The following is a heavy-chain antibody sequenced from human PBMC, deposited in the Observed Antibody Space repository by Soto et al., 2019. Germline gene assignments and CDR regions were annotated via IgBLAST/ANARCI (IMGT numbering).Heavy chain of an antibody. J-gene: IGHJ6*02. Sequence: SETLSLTCAVYGGSFSGDFWSWIRQSPGKGLEWIGEINHSGSTTYNPSLKSRVTISVDASKNQFSLRLSSVTAADTAVYYCARPRWRQFTPYYYYGMDVWGQGTPLTLSS. CDR3: ARPRWRQFTPYYYYGMDV. V-gene: IGHV4-34*01. CDR1: GGSFSGDF. CDR2: INHSGST.